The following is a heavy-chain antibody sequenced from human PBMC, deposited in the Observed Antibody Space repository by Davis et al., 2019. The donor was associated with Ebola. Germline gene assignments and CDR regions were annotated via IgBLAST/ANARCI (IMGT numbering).Heavy chain of an antibody. J-gene: IGHJ4*02. V-gene: IGHV5-10-1*01. CDR3: ARREYSSSWYYFDY. D-gene: IGHD6-13*01. CDR1: GYSFDSYW. CDR2: IDPSDSYT. Sequence: GESLKISCKGSGYSFDSYWIAWVRQMPGKGLEWMGRIDPSDSYTNYSPSFQGHVTISADKSISTAYLQWSSLKASDTAMYYCARREYSSSWYYFDYWGQGTLVTVSS.